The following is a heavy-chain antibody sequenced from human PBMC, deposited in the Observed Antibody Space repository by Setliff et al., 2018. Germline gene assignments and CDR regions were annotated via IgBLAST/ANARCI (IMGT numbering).Heavy chain of an antibody. CDR3: ARINFYVSSGYYYASDY. CDR1: GYTFTSYG. J-gene: IGHJ4*02. Sequence: GASVKVSCKASGYTFTSYGISWVRQAPGQGLEWMGWINNYNFNTNYPQKFLGRVTMTTDTSTSTAYMELRSLRSDDTAVYYCARINFYVSSGYYYASDYWGQGTLVTVSS. D-gene: IGHD3-22*01. V-gene: IGHV1-18*01. CDR2: INNYNFNT.